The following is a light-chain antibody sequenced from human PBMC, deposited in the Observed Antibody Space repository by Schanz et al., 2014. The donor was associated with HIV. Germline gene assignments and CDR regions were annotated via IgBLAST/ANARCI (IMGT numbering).Light chain of an antibody. CDR2: DAS. CDR3: QQYATTPLT. CDR1: QSVSDNY. J-gene: IGKJ4*01. V-gene: IGKV3-20*01. Sequence: EIVLTQSPATLSLSPGERATLSCRASQSVSDNYLAWYQQRPGQAPRLLIYDASSRATGIPDRFSGSGSGTDFTLTISRLEPEDFALYYCQQYATTPLTFGGGTRVDMK.